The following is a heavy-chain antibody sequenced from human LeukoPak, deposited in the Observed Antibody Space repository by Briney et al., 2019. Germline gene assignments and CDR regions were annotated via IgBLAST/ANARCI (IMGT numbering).Heavy chain of an antibody. CDR1: GGSISSYY. J-gene: IGHJ4*02. V-gene: IGHV4-59*08. Sequence: SETLSLTCTVSGGSISSYYWSWIRQPPGKGLEWIGYIYYSGSTNYNPSLKSRVTISVDTSKSQSSLKLSSVTAAGTAVYYCARLSSGSSSWYGVDYWGQGTLVTVSS. D-gene: IGHD6-13*01. CDR2: IYYSGST. CDR3: ARLSSGSSSWYGVDY.